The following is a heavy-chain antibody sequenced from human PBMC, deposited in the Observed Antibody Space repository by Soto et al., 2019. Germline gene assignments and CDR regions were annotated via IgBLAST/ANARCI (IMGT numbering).Heavy chain of an antibody. J-gene: IGHJ6*02. CDR3: ARERRGPGIVGANYYYYYGMDV. V-gene: IGHV1-69*13. CDR1: GGTXSGYA. D-gene: IGHD1-26*01. Sequence: VNVSCKASGGTXSGYAIRWVRQAPGQGLEWMLGIIPIFGTANYAQKFQGSVTITAEKSTSTAYMELSSLRSEDTALYYCARERRGPGIVGANYYYYYGMDVWGQGTTGTVSS. CDR2: IIPIFGTA.